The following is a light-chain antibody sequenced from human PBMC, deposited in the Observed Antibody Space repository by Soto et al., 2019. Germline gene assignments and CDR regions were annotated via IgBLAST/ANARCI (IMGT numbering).Light chain of an antibody. CDR1: SADIGAFNY. J-gene: IGLJ2*01. V-gene: IGLV2-14*03. CDR2: DVS. CDR3: SSYATSSALV. Sequence: QSVLTQPASVSGSPGQSITISCAGTSADIGAFNYVSLYQHHPGKAPKLLIYDVSDRPSGVSTRFSASKSANTASLTISGLQADDEADYYCSSYATSSALVFGGGTKLTVL.